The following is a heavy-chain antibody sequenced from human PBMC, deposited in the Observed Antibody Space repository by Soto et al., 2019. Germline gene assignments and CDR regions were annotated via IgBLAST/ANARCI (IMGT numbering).Heavy chain of an antibody. CDR1: GFTFSSYA. CDR3: ARVVGYCRGDCPPHRRAFDI. CDR2: ISSNGGST. J-gene: IGHJ3*02. Sequence: EVQLVESGGGLVQPGGSLRLSCAASGFTFSSYAMHWVRQAPGKGLEYVSAISSNGGSTYYAASVKGRFTVSRDNSKNTLYLQMGSLRAEDMAVYYCARVVGYCRGDCPPHRRAFDICGQGTMVTVAS. V-gene: IGHV3-64*07. D-gene: IGHD2-21*02.